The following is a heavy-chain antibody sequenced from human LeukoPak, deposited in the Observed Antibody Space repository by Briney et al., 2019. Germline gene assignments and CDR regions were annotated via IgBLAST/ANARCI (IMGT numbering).Heavy chain of an antibody. D-gene: IGHD3-10*01. CDR1: GGTFSSYA. CDR3: ARDYYGSGSYILMGFDY. Sequence: ASVKVSCKASGGTFSSYAISWVRQAPGQGLEWMGRIIPILGIANYAQKFQGRVTITADESTSTAYMELSSLRSEDTAVYYCARDYYGSGSYILMGFDYWGQGTLVTVSS. J-gene: IGHJ4*02. CDR2: IIPILGIA. V-gene: IGHV1-69*04.